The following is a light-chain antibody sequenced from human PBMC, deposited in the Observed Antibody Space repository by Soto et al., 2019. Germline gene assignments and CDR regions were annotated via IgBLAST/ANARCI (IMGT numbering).Light chain of an antibody. CDR2: KDS. CDR3: QSAASSGTYV. J-gene: IGLJ1*01. CDR1: ALPKQY. V-gene: IGLV3-25*02. Sequence: SYELTQPPSVSVSPGQTARITCSGDALPKQYAYWYQQKPGQAPVLVIYKDSERPSGIPERFSGSSSGTTVTLAISGVQAEDEADYYCQSAASSGTYVFGPGTKVTVL.